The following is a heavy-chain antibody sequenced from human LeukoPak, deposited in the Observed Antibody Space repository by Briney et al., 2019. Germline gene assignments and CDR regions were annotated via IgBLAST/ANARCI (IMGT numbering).Heavy chain of an antibody. J-gene: IGHJ6*03. CDR2: INHSGST. Sequence: SETPSLTCAVYGGSFSGYYWSWIRQSPGKGLEWIGEINHSGSTNYNPSLKSRVTISVDTSKNQFSLKPSSVTAADTAVYYCARGYSGYDRRGKNYYYYYMDVWGKGTTVTVSS. CDR3: ARGYSGYDRRGKNYYYYYMDV. CDR1: GGSFSGYY. V-gene: IGHV4-34*01. D-gene: IGHD5-12*01.